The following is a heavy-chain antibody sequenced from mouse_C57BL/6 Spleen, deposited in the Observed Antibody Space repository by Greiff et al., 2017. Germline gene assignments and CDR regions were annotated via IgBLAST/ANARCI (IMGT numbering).Heavy chain of an antibody. CDR1: GFNIKNTY. D-gene: IGHD2-5*01. V-gene: IGHV14-3*01. CDR2: IDPANGNT. Sequence: EVQLLESVAELVRPGASVKLSCTASGFNIKNTYMHWVKQRPEQGLEWIGRIDPANGNTKYAPKFQGKATLTADTSSNTAYLQLSSLTSEDTALYYCARWNSKGGWFAYWGQGTLVTVSA. CDR3: ARWNSKGGWFAY. J-gene: IGHJ3*01.